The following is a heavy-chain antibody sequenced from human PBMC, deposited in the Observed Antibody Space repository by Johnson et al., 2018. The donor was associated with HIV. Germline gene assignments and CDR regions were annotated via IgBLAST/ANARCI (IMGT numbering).Heavy chain of an antibody. V-gene: IGHV3-30*03. CDR2: ISYDGSNK. Sequence: VPVVESGGGLVQPGGSLRLSCAASGFTFDDNGMSWVRQAPGKGLEWVAVISYDGSNKYYADSVKGRFTISRDNSKNTLYLQMNSLRAEDTAVYYCARALSIAAEEDIWGQGTMVTVSS. D-gene: IGHD6-6*01. J-gene: IGHJ3*02. CDR3: ARALSIAAEEDI. CDR1: GFTFDDNG.